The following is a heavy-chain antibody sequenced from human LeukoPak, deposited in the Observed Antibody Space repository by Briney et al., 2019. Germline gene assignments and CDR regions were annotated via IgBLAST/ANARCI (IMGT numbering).Heavy chain of an antibody. CDR3: AGRYCSSTSCYPYYYGMDV. Sequence: SVNVSYKASGGTFNIYAISWVRQAPGQGREGMGGIIPIFGKANYTQKFQGRGKITADNSTSTPYMELSSLRSEDTALYYCAGRYCSSTSCYPYYYGMDVWGKGTTVTVSS. D-gene: IGHD2-2*01. J-gene: IGHJ6*04. V-gene: IGHV1-69*06. CDR1: GGTFNIYA. CDR2: IIPIFGKA.